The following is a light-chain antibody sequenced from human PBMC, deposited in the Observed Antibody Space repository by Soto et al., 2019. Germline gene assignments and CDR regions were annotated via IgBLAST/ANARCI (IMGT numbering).Light chain of an antibody. J-gene: IGLJ1*01. Sequence: ALTQTAWVSRYPGQSVTISCTGTISYVGVYNYVSWYQQHPGKAPKLLIYEVSNRPSVVSNRFSGSKSGNTASLKISGLQAEDEADYYCSSSEGSSPLDVFGTGTKVTVL. V-gene: IGLV2-14*01. CDR2: EVS. CDR3: SSSEGSSPLDV. CDR1: ISYVGVYNY.